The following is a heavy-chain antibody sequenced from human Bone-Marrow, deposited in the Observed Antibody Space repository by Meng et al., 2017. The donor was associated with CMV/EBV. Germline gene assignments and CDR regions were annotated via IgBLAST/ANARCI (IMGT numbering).Heavy chain of an antibody. D-gene: IGHD3-3*01. CDR1: GFTFRDYA. CDR3: TRDEFVLRFLAYIYYGMAV. Sequence: GESLKISCITSGFTFRDYAMSWVRQAPGKGLEWVGFIRSKTHGGTTEYAASVKGRFTISRDDSKSIAYLQMNSLKTEDTALYYCTRDEFVLRFLAYIYYGMAVWGQGTTVTVSS. J-gene: IGHJ6*02. V-gene: IGHV3-49*04. CDR2: IRSKTHGGTT.